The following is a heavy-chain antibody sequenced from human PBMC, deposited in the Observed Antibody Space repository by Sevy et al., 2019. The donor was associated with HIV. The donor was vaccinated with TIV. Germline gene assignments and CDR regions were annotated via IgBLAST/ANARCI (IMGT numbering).Heavy chain of an antibody. Sequence: GRSLRLSCAASGFTFSSYWMTWVRQAPGKGLEWVANIKQDGSEKFYVDSVKGRFTISRDNANNSLFLQMNSLRAEDTAAYYCARPYRTDPFYYSGSSGYYYPSYFDNWGQGTLVTVSS. CDR2: IKQDGSEK. CDR3: ARPYRTDPFYYSGSSGYYYPSYFDN. V-gene: IGHV3-7*01. J-gene: IGHJ4*02. D-gene: IGHD3-22*01. CDR1: GFTFSSYW.